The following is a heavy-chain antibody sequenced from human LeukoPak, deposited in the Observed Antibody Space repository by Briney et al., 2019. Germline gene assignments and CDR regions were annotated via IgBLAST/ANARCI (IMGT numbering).Heavy chain of an antibody. CDR1: GASISCYY. CDR3: AREGDSSGYPRGYAFDI. D-gene: IGHD3-22*01. CDR2: IYYSGST. V-gene: IGHV4-59*01. J-gene: IGHJ3*02. Sequence: SETLSLTCTVSGASISCYYCGWIRQPPGKGLEWIGYIYYSGSTNYNPSLKSRVTISVDTSKNQFSLKLSSVTAADTAVYYCAREGDSSGYPRGYAFDIWGQGTMVTVSS.